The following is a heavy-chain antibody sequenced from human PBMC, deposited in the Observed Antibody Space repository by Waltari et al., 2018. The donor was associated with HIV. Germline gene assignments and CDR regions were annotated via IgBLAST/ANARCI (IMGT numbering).Heavy chain of an antibody. D-gene: IGHD3-3*01. Sequence: QLQLVQSGAEVKKPGASVKVSCKASGYTFTSYYIHWVRQAPGQGLEWMGIINPSGGTKRDAKKFQGRVTMTRDTATRTVYMELSSLRSEDTAVYYCARDEGGGEYNDFWSGFDYYGMDVWGQGTTVTVSS. V-gene: IGHV1-46*01. CDR2: INPSGGTK. CDR1: GYTFTSYY. CDR3: ARDEGGGEYNDFWSGFDYYGMDV. J-gene: IGHJ6*02.